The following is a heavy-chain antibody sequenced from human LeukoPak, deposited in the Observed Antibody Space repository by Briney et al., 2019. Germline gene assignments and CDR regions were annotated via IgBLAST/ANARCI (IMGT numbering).Heavy chain of an antibody. V-gene: IGHV1-69*13. J-gene: IGHJ3*02. CDR2: IIPIFGTA. CDR3: ARKYNWNDEAAFDI. D-gene: IGHD1-1*01. CDR1: GGTFSSYA. Sequence: SVEVSCKASGGTFSSYAISWVRQAPGQGLEWMGGIIPIFGTANYAQKFQGRVTITADESTSTAYMELSSLRSEDTAVYYCARKYNWNDEAAFDIWGQGTMVTVSS.